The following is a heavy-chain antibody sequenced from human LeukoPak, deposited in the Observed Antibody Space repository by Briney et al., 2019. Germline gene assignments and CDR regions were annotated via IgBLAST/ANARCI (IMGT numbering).Heavy chain of an antibody. CDR2: MSYDGSNK. V-gene: IGHV3-30*18. D-gene: IGHD2-2*01. CDR1: GFTFSNYD. J-gene: IGHJ4*02. CDR3: AKYQDLDY. Sequence: GGSLRLSCAASGFTFSNYDMHWVRQAPGKGLEWVAVMSYDGSNKYYADSVKGRFTISRDNSKNTLYLQMNSLSAEDTAVYYCAKYQDLDYWGQGTLVTVSS.